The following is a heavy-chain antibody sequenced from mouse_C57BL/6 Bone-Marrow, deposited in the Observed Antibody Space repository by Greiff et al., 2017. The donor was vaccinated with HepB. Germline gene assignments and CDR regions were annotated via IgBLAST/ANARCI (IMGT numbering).Heavy chain of an antibody. V-gene: IGHV1-81*01. D-gene: IGHD2-3*01. CDR2: IYPRSGNT. J-gene: IGHJ1*03. CDR1: GYTFTSYG. CDR3: ARDGYYWYFDV. Sequence: VQLQQSGAELARPGASVKLSCKASGYTFTSYGISWVKQRTGQGLEWIGEIYPRSGNTYYNEKFKGKATLTADKSSSTAYTELRSLTSEDSAVYFCARDGYYWYFDVWGTGTTVTVSS.